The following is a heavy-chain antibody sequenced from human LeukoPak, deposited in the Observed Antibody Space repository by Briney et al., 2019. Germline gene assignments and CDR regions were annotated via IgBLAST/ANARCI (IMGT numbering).Heavy chain of an antibody. CDR1: GGSFSGYY. Sequence: PSETLSLTCAVYGGSFSGYYWSWIRQPPGKGLEWIGYIYYSGSTNYNPSLKSRVTISVDTSKNQFSLKLSSVTAADTAVYYCAREERYSSSWGLPYYYYGMDVWGQGTTVTVSS. V-gene: IGHV4-59*01. J-gene: IGHJ6*02. CDR2: IYYSGST. D-gene: IGHD6-13*01. CDR3: AREERYSSSWGLPYYYYGMDV.